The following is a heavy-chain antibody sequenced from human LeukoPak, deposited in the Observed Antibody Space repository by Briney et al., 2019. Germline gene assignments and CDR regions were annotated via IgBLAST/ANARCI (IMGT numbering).Heavy chain of an antibody. J-gene: IGHJ4*02. CDR1: GFTFSSYW. D-gene: IGHD5-18*01. CDR2: ISGSGGST. CDR3: AKETKKGKTWIQLWTYFDY. V-gene: IGHV3-23*01. Sequence: PGGSLRLSCAASGFTFSSYWMHWVRQAPGKGLVWVSAISGSGGSTYYADSVKGRFTISRDNSKNTLYLQMNSLRAEDTAVYYCAKETKKGKTWIQLWTYFDYWGQGTLVTVSS.